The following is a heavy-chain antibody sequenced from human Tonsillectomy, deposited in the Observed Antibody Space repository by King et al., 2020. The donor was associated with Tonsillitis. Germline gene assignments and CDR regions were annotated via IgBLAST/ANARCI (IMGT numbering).Heavy chain of an antibody. D-gene: IGHD2-2*02. J-gene: IGHJ3*02. CDR3: ARGGGPYCSSTSCYTKNAFDI. V-gene: IGHV3-11*01. CDR2: ISSSGGTI. Sequence: VQLVESGGGLVKPGGSLRLSCAASGFTFSDYYMSWIRQAPGKGLEWGSYISSSGGTIYYADSVKGRFTISRDNAKTSLYLQLNSLRAEDTAVYYCARGGGPYCSSTSCYTKNAFDIWGQGTMVTVSS. CDR1: GFTFSDYY.